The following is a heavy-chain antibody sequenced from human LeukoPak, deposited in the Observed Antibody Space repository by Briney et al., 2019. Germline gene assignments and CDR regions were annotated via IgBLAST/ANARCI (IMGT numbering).Heavy chain of an antibody. Sequence: PSETLSLTCTVSGGSISSYYWSWIRQPPGKGLEWIGYIYYSGSTNYNPSLKSRVTISVDTSKNQFSLKLSSVTAADTAVYYCARRRYGYYYFDYWGQGTLVTVSS. CDR1: GGSISSYY. D-gene: IGHD5-18*01. V-gene: IGHV4-59*08. J-gene: IGHJ4*02. CDR2: IYYSGST. CDR3: ARRRYGYYYFDY.